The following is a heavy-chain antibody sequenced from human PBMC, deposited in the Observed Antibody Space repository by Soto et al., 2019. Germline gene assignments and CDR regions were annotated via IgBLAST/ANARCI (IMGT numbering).Heavy chain of an antibody. J-gene: IGHJ6*02. V-gene: IGHV1-18*01. CDR2: ISGYNGNT. Sequence: ASVKVSCKASGYTFSNFGLSWVRQAPGQGLEWMGWISGYNGNTNSAEKFQGRVTMTTDTSTSTAYMEVRSLTSADTAVYYCARDKGYGFGRSSSSCRDVFGQGTTVTVSS. CDR3: ARDKGYGFGRSSSSCRDV. D-gene: IGHD2-15*01. CDR1: GYTFSNFG.